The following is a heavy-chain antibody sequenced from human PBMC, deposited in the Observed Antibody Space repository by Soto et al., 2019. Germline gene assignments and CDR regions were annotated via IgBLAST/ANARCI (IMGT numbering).Heavy chain of an antibody. J-gene: IGHJ6*03. D-gene: IGHD1-1*01. Sequence: GASVKVSCKASGYTFTSYGISWVRQAPGQGLEWMGWISAYNGNTNYAQKLQGRVTMTTDTSTSTAYMELRSLRSDDTAVYYCARWWLERPSVGVYYYYYYMDVWGKGTTVTVSS. CDR1: GYTFTSYG. CDR3: ARWWLERPSVGVYYYYYYMDV. CDR2: ISAYNGNT. V-gene: IGHV1-18*01.